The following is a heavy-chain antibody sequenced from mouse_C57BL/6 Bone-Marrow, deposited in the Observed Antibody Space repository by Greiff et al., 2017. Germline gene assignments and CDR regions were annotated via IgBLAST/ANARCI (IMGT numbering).Heavy chain of an antibody. V-gene: IGHV1-85*01. CDR2: IYPRDGST. D-gene: IGHD1-1*01. J-gene: IGHJ2*01. Sequence: QVHVKQSGPELVKPGASVKLSCKASGYTFTSYDINWVKQRPGQGLEWIGWIYPRDGSTKYNEKFKGKATLTVDTSSSTAYMELHSLTSEDSAVYCCAREGGSSYYYFDYWGQGTTLTVSS. CDR1: GYTFTSYD. CDR3: AREGGSSYYYFDY.